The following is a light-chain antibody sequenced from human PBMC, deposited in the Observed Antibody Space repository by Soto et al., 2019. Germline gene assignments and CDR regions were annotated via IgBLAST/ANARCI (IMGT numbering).Light chain of an antibody. CDR2: EVI. V-gene: IGLV2-8*01. CDR3: SSNVVGTNLKI. J-gene: IGLJ2*01. CDR1: YSDVGGSNY. Sequence: QSVLTQPPSASGPPGQSVTISCTGTYSDVGGSNYVSWYQQHPGKAPKLVIYEVIQRPSGVPDRFSGSRSGNTASLTVSRLQAEDEADYYCSSNVVGTNLKIFGGGTKLTVL.